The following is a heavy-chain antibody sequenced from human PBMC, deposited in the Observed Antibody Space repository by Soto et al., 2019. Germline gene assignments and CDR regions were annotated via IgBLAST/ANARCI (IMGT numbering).Heavy chain of an antibody. V-gene: IGHV1-46*01. Sequence: QVQLVQSGAEVKKPGASVKVSCKASGYTFTSYYMHWVRQAPGQGLEWMGIINPSGGSTSYAQKFQGRVTMARDTYTSTVSMELSSLRSEDTAVYYCARALIVVVVASTQNDAFAIWGQGTMVTVSS. CDR3: ARALIVVVVASTQNDAFAI. CDR2: INPSGGST. J-gene: IGHJ3*02. D-gene: IGHD2-15*01. CDR1: GYTFTSYY.